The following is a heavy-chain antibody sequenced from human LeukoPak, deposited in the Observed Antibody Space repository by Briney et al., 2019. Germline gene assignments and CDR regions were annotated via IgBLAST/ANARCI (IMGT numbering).Heavy chain of an antibody. CDR2: AYYRSKWYN. J-gene: IGHJ3*02. CDR1: GDSVSSNSAA. CDR3: ARAGYSSSWLRGGDAFDI. D-gene: IGHD6-13*01. V-gene: IGHV6-1*01. Sequence: SQTLSLTCAISGDSVSSNSAAWNWIRQSPSRGLEWLGRAYYRSKWYNDYAVSVKSRITINPDTSKNQFSLQLNSVTPEDTAVYYCARAGYSSSWLRGGDAFDIWGQGTMVTVSS.